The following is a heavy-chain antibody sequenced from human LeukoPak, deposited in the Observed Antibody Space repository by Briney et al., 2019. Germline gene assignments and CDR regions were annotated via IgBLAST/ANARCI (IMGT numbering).Heavy chain of an antibody. Sequence: ASVKVSCKASGYTFTSYGISWVRQAPGQGLEWMGWISAYNGNTNYAQKLQGRVTMTTDTSTSTAYMELRSLRSDDTAVYYCASGVGLNGSGSYVAFDIWGQGTMVTVSS. CDR3: ASGVGLNGSGSYVAFDI. V-gene: IGHV1-18*01. J-gene: IGHJ3*02. D-gene: IGHD3-10*01. CDR2: ISAYNGNT. CDR1: GYTFTSYG.